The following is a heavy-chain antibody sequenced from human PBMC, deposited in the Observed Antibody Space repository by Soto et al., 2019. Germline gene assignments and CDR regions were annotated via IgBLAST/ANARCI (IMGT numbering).Heavy chain of an antibody. CDR2: IYYSGST. V-gene: IGHV4-31*03. CDR3: ARETSWAFDI. D-gene: IGHD6-6*01. Sequence: PSETLSLTCTVSGGSISSGGYYWSWIRQYPGKGLEWIGYIYYSGSTYYNPSLETRVTISLDTSKNQFSLKLSSVTAADTALYYCARETSWAFDIWGQGTMVTVSS. J-gene: IGHJ3*02. CDR1: GGSISSGGYY.